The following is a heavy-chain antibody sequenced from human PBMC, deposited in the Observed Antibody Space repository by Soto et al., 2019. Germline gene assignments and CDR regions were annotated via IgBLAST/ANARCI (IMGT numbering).Heavy chain of an antibody. D-gene: IGHD3-9*01. J-gene: IGHJ5*02. CDR1: GYSFTGYW. CDR2: IDPSDSYT. CDR3: ARPTPPRISRYVNRVNWLDP. Sequence: PGESLKISCKASGYSFTGYWITWVRQMPGKGLEWMGKIDPSDSYTDYSPSFQGHVTISADKSISTAYLQWSSLKASDTAVYYCARPTPPRISRYVNRVNWLDPWGQGTLVTASS. V-gene: IGHV5-10-1*01.